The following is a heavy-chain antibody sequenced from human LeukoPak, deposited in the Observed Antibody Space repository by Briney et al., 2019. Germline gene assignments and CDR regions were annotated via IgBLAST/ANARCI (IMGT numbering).Heavy chain of an antibody. CDR1: GFTFSDYY. J-gene: IGHJ4*02. D-gene: IGHD3-22*01. CDR2: ISSSGSTI. CDR3: ARASRSSGYRRLDY. Sequence: GGSLRLSCAASGFTFSDYYMSWIRQAPGKGLEWVSYISSSGSTIYYADSVKGRFTISRDNAKNSLYLQRNSLRAEDTAVYYCARASRSSGYRRLDYWGQGTLVTVSS. V-gene: IGHV3-11*01.